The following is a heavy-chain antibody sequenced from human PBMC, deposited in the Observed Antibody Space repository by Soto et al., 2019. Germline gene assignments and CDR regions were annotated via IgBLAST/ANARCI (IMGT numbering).Heavy chain of an antibody. CDR1: GYTLTELS. J-gene: IGHJ3*02. CDR3: ATSLRKGSSGYYNEAFDI. V-gene: IGHV1-24*01. Sequence: ASVKVSCKVSGYTLTELSMHWVRQAPGKGLEWMGGFDPEDGETIYAQKFQGRVTMTEDTSTDAAYMELSSLRSEDTAVYYCATSLRKGSSGYYNEAFDIWGQGTMVTVSS. D-gene: IGHD3-22*01. CDR2: FDPEDGET.